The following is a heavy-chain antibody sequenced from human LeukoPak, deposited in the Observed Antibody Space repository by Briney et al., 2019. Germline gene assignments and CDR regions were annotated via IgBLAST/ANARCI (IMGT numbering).Heavy chain of an antibody. CDR3: ARGPGSSGGAYVGDY. J-gene: IGHJ4*01. D-gene: IGHD3-22*01. V-gene: IGHV3-74*01. CDR2: IDGGASST. CDR1: GFTFGNHW. Sequence: GGSLRLSCAASGFTFGNHWMHWVRQVPGKGPVWVSRIDGGASSTSYADSVKGRFSISRDNAKSTLYLLMNSLRAEDTAVYYCARGPGSSGGAYVGDYWGHGTQVTVSS.